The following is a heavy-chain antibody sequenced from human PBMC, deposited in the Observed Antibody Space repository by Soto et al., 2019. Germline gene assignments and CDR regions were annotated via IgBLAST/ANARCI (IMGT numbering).Heavy chain of an antibody. CDR2: VYPGDSDS. CDR1: GYSFTSYW. V-gene: IGHV5-51*01. Sequence: GESLKISCKASGYSFTSYWIGWVRQMPGKGLEWMGIVYPGDSDSRYSPSFQGQVTISADKSITTAYLQWSSLKASDTAMYYCARRSTSDAFDIWGQGTMVTVSS. J-gene: IGHJ3*02. CDR3: ARRSTSDAFDI. D-gene: IGHD2-2*01.